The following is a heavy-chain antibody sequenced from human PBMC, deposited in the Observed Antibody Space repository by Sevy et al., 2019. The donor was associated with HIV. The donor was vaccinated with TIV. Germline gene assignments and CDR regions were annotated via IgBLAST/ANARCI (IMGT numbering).Heavy chain of an antibody. CDR3: TTEYLSFGELLRGGYYYAMDV. CDR2: IKSKTDGGTT. CDR1: GFTFSNAW. V-gene: IGHV3-15*01. D-gene: IGHD3-10*01. Sequence: GGSLRLSCAASGFTFSNAWMSWVRQAPGKGLEWVGRIKSKTDGGTTDYAAPVKGRFTISRDDSKNTLYLQMNSLKTEDTAVYYCTTEYLSFGELLRGGYYYAMDVWGQGTTVTVSS. J-gene: IGHJ6*02.